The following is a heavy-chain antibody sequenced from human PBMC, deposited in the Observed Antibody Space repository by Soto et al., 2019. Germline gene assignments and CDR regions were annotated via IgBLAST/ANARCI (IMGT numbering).Heavy chain of an antibody. CDR2: VYFTGST. CDR1: GDSISRSSFY. CDR3: ARHVRSGSYCDY. Sequence: QLQLQESGPGQVKPSETLSLTCTVSGDSISRSSFYWGWISQSPGQGLECIGIVYFTGSTNYNPSLKSRVTMSVDTSRNQFSLKLTSVTAADTAVYYCARHVRSGSYCDYWGQGNLVSVSS. J-gene: IGHJ4*02. D-gene: IGHD1-26*01. V-gene: IGHV4-39*01.